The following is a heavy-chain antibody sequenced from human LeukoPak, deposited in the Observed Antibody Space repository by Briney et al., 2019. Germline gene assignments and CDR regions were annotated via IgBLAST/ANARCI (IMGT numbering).Heavy chain of an antibody. CDR1: GYTFTGYY. Sequence: ASVKVSCKASGYTFTGYYMHWVRQAPGQGLEWMGWINPNSGGTNYAQKFQGRVTMTRDMSTSTVYMELSSLRSEDTAVYYCARVVRAMATHAFDIWGQGTMVTVSS. D-gene: IGHD5-18*01. J-gene: IGHJ3*02. CDR2: INPNSGGT. CDR3: ARVVRAMATHAFDI. V-gene: IGHV1-2*02.